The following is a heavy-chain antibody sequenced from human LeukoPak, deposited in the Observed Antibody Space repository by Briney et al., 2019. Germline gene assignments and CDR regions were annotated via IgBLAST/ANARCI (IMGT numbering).Heavy chain of an antibody. CDR2: ISSTNNI. Sequence: PGGSLRLSCAASGFPFSSYSMNWVRQAPGKGLEWVSSISSTNNIYYADSLKGRVIISRDNAKNSLYLQINSLRAEDTAVYYCARDIIRGLVNHFDAFDIWGQGTVVTVSS. CDR1: GFPFSSYS. CDR3: ARDIIRGLVNHFDAFDI. V-gene: IGHV3-21*01. J-gene: IGHJ3*02. D-gene: IGHD3-10*01.